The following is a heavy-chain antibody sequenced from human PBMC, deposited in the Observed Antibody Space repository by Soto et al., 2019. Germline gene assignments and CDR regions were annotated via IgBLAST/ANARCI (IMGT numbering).Heavy chain of an antibody. CDR2: ISGSGGST. CDR1: GFTFSSYA. Sequence: GGSLRLSCAASGFTFSSYAMSWVRQAPGKGLEWVSAISGSGGSTYYADSVKGRFTISRDNPKNTLYLQMNSLRAEDTAVYHCAKDKYASRGVRDYWGQGTLVTVSS. J-gene: IGHJ4*02. CDR3: AKDKYASRGVRDY. V-gene: IGHV3-23*01. D-gene: IGHD3-10*01.